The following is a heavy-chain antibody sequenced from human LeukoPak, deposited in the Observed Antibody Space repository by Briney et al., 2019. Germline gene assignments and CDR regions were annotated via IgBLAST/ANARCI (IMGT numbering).Heavy chain of an antibody. CDR3: ARRAIWHFDY. D-gene: IGHD3-3*01. V-gene: IGHV4-34*01. CDR2: INHSRNT. J-gene: IGHJ4*02. Sequence: PSETLSLTCAVYGGSFSGYYWSWIRQPPGKGLEWIGEINHSRNTNYNPSLKSRVTISVDTSKNQFSLKLSSVTAADTAVYYCARRAIWHFDYWGQGTLVTVSS. CDR1: GGSFSGYY.